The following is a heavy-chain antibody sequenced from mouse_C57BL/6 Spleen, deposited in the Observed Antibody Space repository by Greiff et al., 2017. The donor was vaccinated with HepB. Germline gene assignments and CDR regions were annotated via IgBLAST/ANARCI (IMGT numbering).Heavy chain of an antibody. CDR1: GYTFTDYY. V-gene: IGHV1-26*01. CDR3: ARIPSPYWYFDV. Sequence: EVQLQQSGPELVKPGASVKISCKASGYTFTDYYMNWVKQSHGKSLEWIGDINPNNGGTSYNQKFKGKATLTVDKSYSTAYMGLRSLTSEDSACYYCARIPSPYWYFDVWGTGTTVTVSS. J-gene: IGHJ1*03. CDR2: INPNNGGT.